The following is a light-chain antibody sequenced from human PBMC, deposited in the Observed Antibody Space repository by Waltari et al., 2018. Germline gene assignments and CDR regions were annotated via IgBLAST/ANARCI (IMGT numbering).Light chain of an antibody. V-gene: IGKV1-8*01. Sequence: AIRMTQSPSSFSASTGDRVTITCRASQGISSYLACYQQNPGTARQLLSYAASTLQSAVPSRFSGSGSGTDFTLTISCLQSEDFATYYCQQYYSYPWTFGQGTKVEIK. CDR2: AAS. CDR3: QQYYSYPWT. J-gene: IGKJ1*01. CDR1: QGISSY.